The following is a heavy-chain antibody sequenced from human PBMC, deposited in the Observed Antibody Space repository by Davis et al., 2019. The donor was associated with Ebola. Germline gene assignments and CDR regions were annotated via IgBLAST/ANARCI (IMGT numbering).Heavy chain of an antibody. D-gene: IGHD3-22*01. J-gene: IGHJ6*02. CDR3: VRTGAMIVVANGGYYYGMDV. CDR2: ISSDSDYT. CDR1: GFTFSTYS. Sequence: GESLKISCAASGFTFSTYSMSWVRQAPGKGLEWVSSISSDSDYTYYADSVKGRFTISRDNSKNTLYLQMNSLRAEDTAVYYCVRTGAMIVVANGGYYYGMDVWGQGTTVTVSS. V-gene: IGHV3-21*01.